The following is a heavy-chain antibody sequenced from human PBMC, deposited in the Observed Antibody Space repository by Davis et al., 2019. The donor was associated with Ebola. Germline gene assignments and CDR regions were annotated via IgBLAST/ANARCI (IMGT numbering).Heavy chain of an antibody. V-gene: IGHV3-48*02. CDR3: VRHYSTVWYHYDYFDY. Sequence: GESLKISCEASGFTFSIQGMNWVRQAPGKGLEWLSYISSASSDIYYADSVKGRFTISRDNSKNTLYLQMNSLRDEDTAVYYCVRHYSTVWYHYDYFDYWGQGALVTVSS. CDR2: ISSASSDI. J-gene: IGHJ4*02. CDR1: GFTFSIQG. D-gene: IGHD6-19*01.